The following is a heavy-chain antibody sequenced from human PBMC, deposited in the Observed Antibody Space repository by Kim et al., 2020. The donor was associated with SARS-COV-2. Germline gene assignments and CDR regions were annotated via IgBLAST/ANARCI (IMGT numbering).Heavy chain of an antibody. CDR2: ISYDGSNK. Sequence: GGSLRLSCAASGFTFSSYGMHWVRQAPGKGLEWVAVISYDGSNKYYADSVKGRFTISRDNSKNTLYLQMNSLRAEDTAVYYCANPWAYYYDSSGLRRDDAFDIWGQGTMVTVSS. J-gene: IGHJ3*02. D-gene: IGHD3-22*01. CDR3: ANPWAYYYDSSGLRRDDAFDI. V-gene: IGHV3-30*18. CDR1: GFTFSSYG.